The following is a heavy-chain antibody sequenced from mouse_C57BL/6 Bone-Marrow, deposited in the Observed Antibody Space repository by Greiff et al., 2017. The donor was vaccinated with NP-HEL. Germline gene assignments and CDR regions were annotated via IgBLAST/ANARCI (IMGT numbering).Heavy chain of an antibody. J-gene: IGHJ4*01. Sequence: EVQLQESGGGLVKPGGSLKLSCAASGFTFSSYAMSWVRQTPEKRLEWVATISDGGSYTYYPDNVKGRFTISRDNAKNNLYLQMSHLKSEDTAMYYCARDETYSNYDYAMDYWGQGTSVTVSS. CDR2: ISDGGSYT. D-gene: IGHD2-5*01. V-gene: IGHV5-4*01. CDR1: GFTFSSYA. CDR3: ARDETYSNYDYAMDY.